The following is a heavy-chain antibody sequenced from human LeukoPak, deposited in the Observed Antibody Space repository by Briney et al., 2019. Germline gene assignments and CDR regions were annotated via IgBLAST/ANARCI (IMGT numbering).Heavy chain of an antibody. CDR1: GFTFSSYW. CDR3: ARELSSSWSYYFDY. Sequence: PGGSLRLSCAASGFTFSSYWMGWVRQAPGKGLEWVANIKQDGSEKYYVDSVKGRFTISRDNAKNSLYLQMNSLRAEDTAVYYCARELSSSWSYYFDYWGQGTLVTVSS. J-gene: IGHJ4*02. V-gene: IGHV3-7*01. CDR2: IKQDGSEK. D-gene: IGHD6-13*01.